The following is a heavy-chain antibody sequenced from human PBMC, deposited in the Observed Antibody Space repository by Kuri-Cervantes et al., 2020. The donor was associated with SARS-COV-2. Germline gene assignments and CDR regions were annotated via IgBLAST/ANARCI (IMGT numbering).Heavy chain of an antibody. CDR2: IYYSGST. J-gene: IGHJ4*02. Sequence: CTVSGGSISSSSYYWGWIRQPLGKGLEWIGSIYYSGSTYYNPSLKSRVTISVDTSKNQFSLKLSSVTAAGTAVYYCARSWEDYYGSGSYPTFDYWGQGTLVTVSS. V-gene: IGHV4-39*01. CDR1: GGSISSSSYY. D-gene: IGHD3-10*01. CDR3: ARSWEDYYGSGSYPTFDY.